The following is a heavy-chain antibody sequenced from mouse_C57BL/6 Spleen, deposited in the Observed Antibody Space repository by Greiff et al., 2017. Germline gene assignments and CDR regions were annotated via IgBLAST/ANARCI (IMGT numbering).Heavy chain of an antibody. D-gene: IGHD3-2*02. CDR2: IDPSDSYT. V-gene: IGHV1-50*01. CDR1: GYTFTSYW. J-gene: IGHJ4*01. Sequence: VQLQQPGAELVKPGASVKLSCKASGYTFTSYWMQWVKQRPGQGLEWIGEIDPSDSYTNYNQKFKGKATLTVDTSSSTAYMQLSSLTSEDSAVDYCAKTAQATAMDYWGQGTAVTVSS. CDR3: AKTAQATAMDY.